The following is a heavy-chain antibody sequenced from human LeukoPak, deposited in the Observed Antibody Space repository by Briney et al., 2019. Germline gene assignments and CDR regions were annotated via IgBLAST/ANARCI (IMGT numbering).Heavy chain of an antibody. V-gene: IGHV1-18*01. CDR1: GYTFTSYG. CDR3: ASDEVPAGSELPSDY. D-gene: IGHD2-2*01. Sequence: ASVKVSCKASGYTFTSYGISWVRQAPGQGLEWMGWISAYNGNTNYAQKLQGRVTMTTDTSTSTAYMELRSLRSDDTAVYYCASDEVPAGSELPSDYWGQGTLVTVSS. CDR2: ISAYNGNT. J-gene: IGHJ4*02.